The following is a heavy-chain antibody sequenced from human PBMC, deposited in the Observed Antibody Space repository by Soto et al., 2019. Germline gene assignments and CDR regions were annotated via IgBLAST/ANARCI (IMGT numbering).Heavy chain of an antibody. J-gene: IGHJ4*02. CDR1: GFTFSSYG. V-gene: IGHV3-30*18. Sequence: QVQLVESGGGVVQPGRSLRLSCVASGFTFSSYGMHWVRQAPGKGLEWVAIISYDGSNTYYADSVKGRFTISRDNSKNTLNLKMNSLRAEETCVYYCGKEGGLCGSYSISSSYDFEYWCQGTLVTVSS. CDR2: ISYDGSNT. CDR3: GKEGGLCGSYSISSSYDFEY. D-gene: IGHD1-26*01.